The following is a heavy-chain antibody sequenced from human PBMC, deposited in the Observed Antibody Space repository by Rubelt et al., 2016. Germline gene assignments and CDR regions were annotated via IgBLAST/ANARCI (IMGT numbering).Heavy chain of an antibody. J-gene: IGHJ4*02. CDR3: ARSPDRYFDWLSHYFDY. V-gene: IGHV4-31*03. CDR2: IYYSGST. D-gene: IGHD3-9*01. Sequence: QVQLQESGPGLVKPSQTLSLTCTVSGGSISSGGYYWSWIRQHPGKGLEWIGYIYYSGSTYYNPSLKGRVTISVDTSKNQFSLKLSSVTAADTAVYYCARSPDRYFDWLSHYFDYWGQGTLVTVSS. CDR1: GGSISSGGYY.